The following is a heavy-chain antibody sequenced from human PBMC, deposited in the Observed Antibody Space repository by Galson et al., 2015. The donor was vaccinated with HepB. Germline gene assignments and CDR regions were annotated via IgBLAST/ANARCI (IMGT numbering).Heavy chain of an antibody. CDR1: GFTFDDYG. J-gene: IGHJ3*02. V-gene: IGHV3-20*04. CDR3: VRTTNYDNDAFDI. D-gene: IGHD3-22*01. CDR2: INWNGGST. Sequence: SLRLSCAASGFTFDDYGMSWVRQAPGKGLEWVSGINWNGGSTVYADSVKGRFTISRDNAKNSLYLQMNSLRAEDTALYYCVRTTNYDNDAFDIWGQGTMVTVSS.